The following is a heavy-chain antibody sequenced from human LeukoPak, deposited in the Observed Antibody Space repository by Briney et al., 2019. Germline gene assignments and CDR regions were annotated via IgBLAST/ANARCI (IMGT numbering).Heavy chain of an antibody. Sequence: GGSLRLSCAASGFTFSSYWMSWVRQAPGKGLEWVANIKQDGSEKYYVDSVKGRFTISRDNAKNSLYLQMNSLRAEDTAVYYCARGGWNTLYYYYGMDVWGQGTTVTVSS. D-gene: IGHD1/OR15-1a*01. CDR1: GFTFSSYW. V-gene: IGHV3-7*01. CDR3: ARGGWNTLYYYYGMDV. CDR2: IKQDGSEK. J-gene: IGHJ6*02.